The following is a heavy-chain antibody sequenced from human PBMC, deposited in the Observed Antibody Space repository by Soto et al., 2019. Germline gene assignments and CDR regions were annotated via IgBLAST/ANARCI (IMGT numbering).Heavy chain of an antibody. Sequence: SETLSLTCTVSGGSISSGGYYWTWIRQHPGKGLEWIGYNYYSGITYYNPSLKSRVTISIDTSKNQFSLKLSSVTAADTAVYYCARAVLPATAPYDYWGQGTLVTVSS. D-gene: IGHD2-2*01. CDR2: NYYSGIT. V-gene: IGHV4-61*08. J-gene: IGHJ4*02. CDR1: GGSISSGGYY. CDR3: ARAVLPATAPYDY.